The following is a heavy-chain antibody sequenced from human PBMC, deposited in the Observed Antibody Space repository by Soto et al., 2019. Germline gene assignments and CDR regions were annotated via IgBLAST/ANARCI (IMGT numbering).Heavy chain of an antibody. Sequence: ASVKVSCKASGYTFTSYAMHWVRQAPGQRLEWMGWINAGNGNTKYSQKFQGRVTITRDTSASTAYMELSSLRSEDTAVYYCASVRGGGTAWRHYGMDVCGQGTTVTVYS. CDR1: GYTFTSYA. J-gene: IGHJ6*02. V-gene: IGHV1-3*01. CDR2: INAGNGNT. D-gene: IGHD2-15*01. CDR3: ASVRGGGTAWRHYGMDV.